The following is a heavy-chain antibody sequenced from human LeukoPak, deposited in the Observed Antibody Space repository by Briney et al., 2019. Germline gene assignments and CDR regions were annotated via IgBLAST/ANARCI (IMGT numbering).Heavy chain of an antibody. Sequence: SETLSLTCAVYGGSFSGYYWSWIRQPPGKGLEWIGEINHSGSTNYNPSLMSRVTISVDKSRNQFSLNLISVTAADTAVYYCASARWDYWGQGTLVTVSS. D-gene: IGHD5-24*01. V-gene: IGHV4-34*01. CDR1: GGSFSGYY. J-gene: IGHJ4*02. CDR2: INHSGST. CDR3: ASARWDY.